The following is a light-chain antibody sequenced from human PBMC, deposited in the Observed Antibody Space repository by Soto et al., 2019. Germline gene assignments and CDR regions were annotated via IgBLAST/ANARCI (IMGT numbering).Light chain of an antibody. CDR2: AAS. V-gene: IGKV1-17*01. CDR3: QQYNTYST. Sequence: IQMTHSPSSLSAYVGDRVTITCRASQGIRNDLGWYQQKPGKAPKLLIYAASSLQSGVPSRFSGNGSGTEFTLTISSLQPDDFATYYCQQYNTYSTFGQGTRLEIK. J-gene: IGKJ5*01. CDR1: QGIRND.